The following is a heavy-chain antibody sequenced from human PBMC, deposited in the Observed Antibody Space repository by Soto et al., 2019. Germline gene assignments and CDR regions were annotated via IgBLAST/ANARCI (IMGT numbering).Heavy chain of an antibody. CDR2: ISGSGGST. D-gene: IGHD6-19*01. CDR3: AKTGEQWLVHWFDP. J-gene: IGHJ5*02. Sequence: GGSLRLSCAASGFTFSSYAMSWVRQAPGKGLEWVSAISGSGGSTYYADSVKGRFTISRDNSKNTLYLQMNSLRAVDTAVYCCAKTGEQWLVHWFDPWGQGTLVTVSS. CDR1: GFTFSSYA. V-gene: IGHV3-23*01.